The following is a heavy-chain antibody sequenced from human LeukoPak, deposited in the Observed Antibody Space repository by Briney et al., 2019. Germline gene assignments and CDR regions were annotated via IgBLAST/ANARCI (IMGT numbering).Heavy chain of an antibody. J-gene: IGHJ6*02. V-gene: IGHV1-18*01. D-gene: IGHD3-3*01. Sequence: ASVKVSCKTSGYTFTSYGIIWVRQAPGQGLEWMGWISPYNGKTNHAQRFQDRMTVTTDTSTTTAYMELRSLRADDTAVYYCARPKESIFGVTLYGMDVWGQGTTVTVSS. CDR2: ISPYNGKT. CDR3: ARPKESIFGVTLYGMDV. CDR1: GYTFTSYG.